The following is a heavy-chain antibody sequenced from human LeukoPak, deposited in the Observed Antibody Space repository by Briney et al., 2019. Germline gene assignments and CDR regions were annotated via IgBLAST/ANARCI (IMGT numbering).Heavy chain of an antibody. J-gene: IGHJ4*02. CDR2: IYYSGST. D-gene: IGHD6-13*01. V-gene: IGHV4-59*08. CDR1: ADSITSYF. Sequence: SETLSLTCTVSADSITSYFWSWIRQPPGKGLEWIGYIYYSGSTNYNPSLKSRVTISVDTSKNQFSLKLTSVTAADTAVYYCARQGGIAAAATNFDYCGQGTLVTVSS. CDR3: ARQGGIAAAATNFDY.